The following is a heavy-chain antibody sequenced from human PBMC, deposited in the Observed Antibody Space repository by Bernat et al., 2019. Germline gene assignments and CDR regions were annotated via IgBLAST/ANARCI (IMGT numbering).Heavy chain of an antibody. Sequence: QVQLVESGGGVVKPGRSLRLSCAASGFTFSSYGMHWVRQAPGKGLEWVAVISYDGSNTYYADSVKGRFTISRDNSKNTLYLQMNSLRAEDTAVYYCAKDGTTYGGVYYFDDWGQGTLVTVSS. CDR2: ISYDGSNT. D-gene: IGHD1-7*01. J-gene: IGHJ4*02. V-gene: IGHV3-30*18. CDR3: AKDGTTYGGVYYFDD. CDR1: GFTFSSYG.